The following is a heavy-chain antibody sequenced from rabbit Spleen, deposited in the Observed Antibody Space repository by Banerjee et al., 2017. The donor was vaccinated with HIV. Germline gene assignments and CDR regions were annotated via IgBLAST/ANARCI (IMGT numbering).Heavy chain of an antibody. CDR2: IDSATGNT. D-gene: IGHD4-1*01. Sequence: QEHLEESGGGLVKPEGSLTLTCKASGFSFSDRDVMCWVRQAPGSGLEWIACIDSATGNTYYASWVNGRFTISRSTSLATVTLQVTSLTVADTATYFCAREGGIVVAGAFNLWGPGTLVTVS. J-gene: IGHJ4*01. CDR3: AREGGIVVAGAFNL. V-gene: IGHV1S47*01. CDR1: GFSFSDRDV.